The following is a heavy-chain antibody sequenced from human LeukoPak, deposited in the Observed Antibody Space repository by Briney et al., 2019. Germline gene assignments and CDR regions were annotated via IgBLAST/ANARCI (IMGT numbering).Heavy chain of an antibody. CDR3: ARGGAARPDF. CDR2: IKADGGEK. Sequence: GGSLRLSCAASGFTFSSYEMNWVRQTPGKGLEWVAKIKADGGEKDHVASVKGRFTISRDNAKNSLYLQMNSLRVEDTAVYYCARGGAARPDFWGQGTLVTVSS. V-gene: IGHV3-7*01. CDR1: GFTFSSYE. J-gene: IGHJ4*02. D-gene: IGHD6-6*01.